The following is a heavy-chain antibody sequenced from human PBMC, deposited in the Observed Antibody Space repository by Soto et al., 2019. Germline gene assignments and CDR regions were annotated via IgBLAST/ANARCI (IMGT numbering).Heavy chain of an antibody. D-gene: IGHD3-16*01. CDR1: GFTFSNYA. Sequence: GGSLRLSCAASGFTFSNYAMTWVRQGPGKGLEWVSGISGSGGRSYYADSVKGRFTISRDNSKSTLYLQMNSLRAEDTAVYYCAKAYFVWSSEQPYYFAYWGQGTLVTVSS. V-gene: IGHV3-23*01. J-gene: IGHJ4*02. CDR3: AKAYFVWSSEQPYYFAY. CDR2: ISGSGGRS.